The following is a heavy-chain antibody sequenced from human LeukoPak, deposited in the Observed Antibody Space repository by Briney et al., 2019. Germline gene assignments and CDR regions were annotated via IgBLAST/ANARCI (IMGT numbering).Heavy chain of an antibody. V-gene: IGHV3-23*01. D-gene: IGHD2-21*02. CDR2: VSNSGETT. J-gene: IGHJ4*02. Sequence: GGSLRLSCAASGFTFSSYAMSWVRQAPGRGLEWVSVVSNSGETTYYADSVKGRFTISRDNSKNTLYLQMNSLRAEDTAVYYCARSPGGDWPDYWGQGTLVTVSS. CDR1: GFTFSSYA. CDR3: ARSPGGDWPDY.